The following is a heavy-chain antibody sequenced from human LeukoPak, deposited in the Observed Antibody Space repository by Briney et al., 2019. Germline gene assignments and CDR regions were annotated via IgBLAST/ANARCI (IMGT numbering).Heavy chain of an antibody. V-gene: IGHV5-51*01. J-gene: IGHJ5*02. CDR3: ARQGQLSDYSGGS. Sequence: GESLKISCKASGYRFIDHWIGWVRQKPGKGLEWTGIIFPAGPDTRYSPSFQGRVTFSADESITTAYLQWNSLKASDTAMYFCARQGQLSDYSGGSWGQGTLVTVSS. CDR2: IFPAGPDT. D-gene: IGHD1-1*01. CDR1: GYRFIDHW.